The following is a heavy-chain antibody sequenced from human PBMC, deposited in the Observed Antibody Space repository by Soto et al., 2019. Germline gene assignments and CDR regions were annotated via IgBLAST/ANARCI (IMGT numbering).Heavy chain of an antibody. D-gene: IGHD2-2*01. CDR1: GYSFTSYW. Sequence: GESLKISCKGSGYSFTSYWIGWVRQMPGKGLEWMGIIYPGDSDTRYSPSFQGQVTISADKSISTAYLQWSSLKASDTAMYYCAHCSSTICYEGGWYYGMDVWGQGTTVTVSS. V-gene: IGHV5-51*01. J-gene: IGHJ6*02. CDR2: IYPGDSDT. CDR3: AHCSSTICYEGGWYYGMDV.